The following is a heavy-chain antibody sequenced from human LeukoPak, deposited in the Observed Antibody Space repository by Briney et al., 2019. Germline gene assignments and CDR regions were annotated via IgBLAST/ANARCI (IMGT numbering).Heavy chain of an antibody. D-gene: IGHD5-24*01. CDR1: GGSFSGYY. CDR2: INHSGST. CDR3: ARLGRDGYNWGFDP. Sequence: PSETLSLTCAVYGGSFSGYYWSWIRQPPGKGLEWIGEINHSGSTNYNPSLKSRVTISVDTSKNQFSLKLSSVTAADTAVYYCARLGRDGYNWGFDPWGQGTLVTVSS. J-gene: IGHJ5*02. V-gene: IGHV4-34*01.